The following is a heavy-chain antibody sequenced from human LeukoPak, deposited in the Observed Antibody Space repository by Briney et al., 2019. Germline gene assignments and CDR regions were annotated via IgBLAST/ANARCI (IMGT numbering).Heavy chain of an antibody. V-gene: IGHV3-43*02. CDR3: AKGGSGWSYYFDF. J-gene: IGHJ4*02. CDR2: ISGDGGST. CDR1: GFTFDDYA. Sequence: GGSLRLSCAASGFTFDDYAMHWVRQAPGKGLEWVSLISGDGGSTYYADSVKGRFTIYRDNSKTSLYLQMNSLSTEDTALYYCAKGGSGWSYYFDFWGQGTLVTVSS. D-gene: IGHD6-19*01.